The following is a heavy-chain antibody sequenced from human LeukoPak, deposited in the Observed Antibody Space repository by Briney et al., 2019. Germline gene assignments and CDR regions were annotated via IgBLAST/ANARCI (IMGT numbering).Heavy chain of an antibody. J-gene: IGHJ4*02. V-gene: IGHV3-48*01. CDR1: GFTFINYN. CDR2: ISSSSSTM. Sequence: GGSLRLSRAASGFTFINYNINWVRQAPGKGLEWVSYISSSSSTMYYADSVKGRFTISRDNAKNSLYLQMNSLRAEDTAVYYCARARYSRGWYFDYWGQGTLVTVSS. CDR3: ARARYSRGWYFDY. D-gene: IGHD6-19*01.